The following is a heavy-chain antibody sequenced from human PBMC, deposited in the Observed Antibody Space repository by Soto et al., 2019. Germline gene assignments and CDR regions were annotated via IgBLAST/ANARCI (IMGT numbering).Heavy chain of an antibody. CDR2: ISGSGGST. CDR1: GFTFSSYA. J-gene: IGHJ4*02. V-gene: IGHV3-23*01. CDR3: AKDFEQLAYFDY. D-gene: IGHD6-6*01. Sequence: AGGSLRLSCAASGFTFSSYAMSWVRQAPGKGLEWVSAISGSGGSTYYADSVKGRFSISRDNSKNTLYLQMNSLRAEDTAVYYCAKDFEQLAYFDYWGQGTLVTVSS.